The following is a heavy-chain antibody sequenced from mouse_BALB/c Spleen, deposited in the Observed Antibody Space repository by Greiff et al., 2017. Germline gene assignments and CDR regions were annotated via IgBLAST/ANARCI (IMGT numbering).Heavy chain of an antibody. D-gene: IGHD2-1*01. CDR2: ISNGGGST. Sequence: EVQLVESGGGLVKPGGSLKLSCAASGFAFSSYDMSWVRQTPEKRLEWVAYISNGGGSTYYPDTVKGRFTISRDNAKNTLYLQMSSLKSEDTAMYYCARRGNYYAMDYWGQGTSVTVSS. CDR1: GFAFSSYD. J-gene: IGHJ4*01. V-gene: IGHV5-12-1*01. CDR3: ARRGNYYAMDY.